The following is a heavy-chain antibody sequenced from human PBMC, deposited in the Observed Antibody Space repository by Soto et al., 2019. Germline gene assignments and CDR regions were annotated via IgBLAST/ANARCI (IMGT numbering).Heavy chain of an antibody. J-gene: IGHJ5*02. V-gene: IGHV3-48*02. D-gene: IGHD3-16*02. CDR3: ARRSRQDDYVWGSYRLKWFDP. CDR1: GFTFSSYS. CDR2: ISSSSSTI. Sequence: GGSLRLSCAASGFTFSSYSMNWVRQAPGKGLEWVSYISSSSSTIYYADSVKGRFTISRDNAKNSLYLQMNSLRDEDTAVYYCARRSRQDDYVWGSYRLKWFDPWGQGTLVTVSS.